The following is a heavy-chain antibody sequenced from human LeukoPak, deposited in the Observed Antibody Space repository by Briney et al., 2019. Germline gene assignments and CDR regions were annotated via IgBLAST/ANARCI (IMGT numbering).Heavy chain of an antibody. CDR3: AKDLSSAVAGY. J-gene: IGHJ4*02. D-gene: IGHD6-19*01. Sequence: GGSLRLSCAASGFTFSSYAMSWVRQAPGKGLEWVSGISGSGGSTYYADSVKGRFTITRDNSKNTVYLQMNSLRAEDTAVYYCAKDLSSAVAGYWGQGTLVTVSS. V-gene: IGHV3-23*01. CDR2: ISGSGGST. CDR1: GFTFSSYA.